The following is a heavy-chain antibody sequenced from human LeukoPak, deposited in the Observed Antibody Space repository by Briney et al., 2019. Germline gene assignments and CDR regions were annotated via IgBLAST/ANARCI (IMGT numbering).Heavy chain of an antibody. D-gene: IGHD2-2*01. J-gene: IGHJ4*02. CDR1: GGSISSSSYY. Sequence: PETLSLTCTVPGGSISSSSYYWGWIRQPPGTGLEWIGRIYYRGSTSYNPSLKSRVTISVNTSKNQFSLKLSSVTAADTAVYYCARAGYCSSTSCFSRFGYWGQGTLVTVSS. CDR3: ARAGYCSSTSCFSRFGY. CDR2: IYYRGST. V-gene: IGHV4-39*07.